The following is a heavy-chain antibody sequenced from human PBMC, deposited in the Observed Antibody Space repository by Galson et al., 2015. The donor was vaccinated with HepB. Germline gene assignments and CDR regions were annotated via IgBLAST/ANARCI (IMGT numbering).Heavy chain of an antibody. CDR2: IRYDGSNK. D-gene: IGHD2-2*01. J-gene: IGHJ4*02. Sequence: LRLSCAASGFTFSSYGMHWVRQAPGKGLEWVAFIRYDGSNKYYADSVKGRFTISRDNSKNTLYLQMNSLRAEDTAVYYCAKGPVVPAAMINWDFDYWGQGTLVTVSS. V-gene: IGHV3-30*02. CDR1: GFTFSSYG. CDR3: AKGPVVPAAMINWDFDY.